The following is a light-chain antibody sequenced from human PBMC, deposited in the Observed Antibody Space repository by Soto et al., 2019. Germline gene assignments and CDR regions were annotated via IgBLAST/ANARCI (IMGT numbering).Light chain of an antibody. V-gene: IGLV1-44*01. CDR2: NNN. CDR3: AAWDDSLNAVV. J-gene: IGLJ2*01. Sequence: QPVLTQPPSGSGTPGQRGSISCSGRSSNIGSNTVNWYQQVPGTAPKLRIYNNNQRPSGVPERFSGSKSGTSASLAISGLQSEDEADYYCAAWDDSLNAVVFGGGTKVTVL. CDR1: SSNIGSNT.